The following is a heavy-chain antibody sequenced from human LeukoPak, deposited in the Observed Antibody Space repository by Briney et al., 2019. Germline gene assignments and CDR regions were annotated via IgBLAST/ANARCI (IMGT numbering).Heavy chain of an antibody. CDR3: ARVYYGSGSYYSYYYYYMDV. J-gene: IGHJ6*03. CDR1: GGSISSYY. CDR2: IYYSGST. D-gene: IGHD3-10*01. V-gene: IGHV4-59*01. Sequence: PSETLSLTCTVSGGSISSYYWSWIRQPPGKGLEWIGYIYYSGSTNYNPSLKSRVTISVDTSKNQFSLKLSSVTAADTAVYYCARVYYGSGSYYSYYYYYMDVWGKGTTVTISS.